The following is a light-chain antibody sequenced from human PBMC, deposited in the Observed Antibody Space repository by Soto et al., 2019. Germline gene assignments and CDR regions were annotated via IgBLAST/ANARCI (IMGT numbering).Light chain of an antibody. CDR1: QSLTNNY. CDR2: GAS. V-gene: IGKV3-20*01. CDR3: QQYEAVVT. J-gene: IGKJ1*01. Sequence: EIVLRQSPGTLSLSPGEIASLSCRSSQSLTNNYFAWYQQKPGRALRLLIDGASTRATGIPDRFSGSGYGTDFTLTISRLEPEDVAVYYCQQYEAVVTFGQGTKLDIK.